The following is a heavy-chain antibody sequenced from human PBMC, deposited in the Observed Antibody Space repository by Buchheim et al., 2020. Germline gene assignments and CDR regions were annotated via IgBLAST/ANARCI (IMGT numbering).Heavy chain of an antibody. CDR3: ARCRRPLRCEVSYCAMDV. CDR2: ITYDGSKK. Sequence: QVQLVESGGGVVQPGRSLRLSCAASGFTFSDFAMHWVRQAPGKGLEWVALITYDGSKKYYADSVKGRFTISREKSKHTLYLQMNSLRADDTAVYFCARCRRPLRCEVSYCAMDVWGQGTT. V-gene: IGHV3-30*04. J-gene: IGHJ6*02. D-gene: IGHD3-16*02. CDR1: GFTFSDFA.